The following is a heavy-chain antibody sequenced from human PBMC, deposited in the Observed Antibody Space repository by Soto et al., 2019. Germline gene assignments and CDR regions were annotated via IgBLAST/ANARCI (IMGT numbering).Heavy chain of an antibody. D-gene: IGHD3-3*01. V-gene: IGHV3-15*01. CDR2: IKSKTDGGTT. J-gene: IGHJ4*02. CDR1: GFTFSNAW. CDR3: TTGEVGVDYDFWSGYYFRY. Sequence: GGSLRLSCAASGFTFSNAWMSWVRQAPGKGLEWVGRIKSKTDGGTTDYAAPVKGRFTISRDDSKNRLYLQMNSLKTDDTAVYYCTTGEVGVDYDFWSGYYFRYWGQGTLVTVSS.